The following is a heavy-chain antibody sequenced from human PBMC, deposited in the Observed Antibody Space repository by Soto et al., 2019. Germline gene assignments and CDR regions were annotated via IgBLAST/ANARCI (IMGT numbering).Heavy chain of an antibody. CDR2: IRSKAYGGTT. Sequence: GKGLEWVGFIRSKAYGGTTEYAASVKGRFTISRDDSKSIAYLQMNSLETEDTAVYYCTRVGAVAGYYFDYWGQGTLVTVPS. J-gene: IGHJ4*02. CDR3: TRVGAVAGYYFDY. D-gene: IGHD6-19*01. V-gene: IGHV3-49*02.